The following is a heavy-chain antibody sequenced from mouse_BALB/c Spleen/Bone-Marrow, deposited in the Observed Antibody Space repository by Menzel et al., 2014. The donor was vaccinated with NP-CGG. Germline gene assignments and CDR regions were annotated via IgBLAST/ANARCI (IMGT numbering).Heavy chain of an antibody. Sequence: VQLQQSAAELARPGASVKLSCKASGYIFTSYTIQWIKPRPGQGLEWIGYINPSIGYTEYNQKFKDKTTLTADTSSSTTYMQLSSLTSEDSAVYYCAREGTYYAYFDYWGQGTTLTVSS. J-gene: IGHJ2*01. CDR2: INPSIGYT. CDR3: AREGTYYAYFDY. V-gene: IGHV1-4*02. CDR1: GYIFTSYT. D-gene: IGHD1-1*01.